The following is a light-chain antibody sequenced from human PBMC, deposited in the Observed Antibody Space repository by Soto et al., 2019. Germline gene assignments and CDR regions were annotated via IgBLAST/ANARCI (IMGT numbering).Light chain of an antibody. V-gene: IGKV1-9*01. CDR3: QQLNSYPT. CDR1: QGISSY. Sequence: IHLTQSPSSLSSSVGDRVTITFRASQGISSYLAWYQQKPGKAPKLLIYAASTLQSGVPSRFSGSGSGTDFTLTISSLQPEDFATYYCQQLNSYPTFGQGTRLEIK. J-gene: IGKJ5*01. CDR2: AAS.